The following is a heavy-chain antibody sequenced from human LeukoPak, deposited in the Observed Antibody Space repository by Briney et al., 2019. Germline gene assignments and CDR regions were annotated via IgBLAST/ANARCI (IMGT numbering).Heavy chain of an antibody. CDR3: AGTPNPNYFDY. CDR2: TDASGRT. V-gene: IGHV4-4*07. Sequence: SETLSLTCTVSDGSISSYYWNWIQQPAGKGLEWIGRTDASGRTNYNPSLKSRVTMSVDTPKNQFSLKLSSVTAADTAVYYCAGTPNPNYFDYWGQGALVTVSS. CDR1: DGSISSYY. J-gene: IGHJ4*02. D-gene: IGHD2-8*01.